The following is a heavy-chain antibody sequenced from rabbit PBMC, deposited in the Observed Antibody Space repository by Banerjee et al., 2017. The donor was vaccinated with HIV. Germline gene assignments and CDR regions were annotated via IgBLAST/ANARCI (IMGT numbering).Heavy chain of an antibody. CDR3: ARDDHGSGWYFNL. V-gene: IGHV1S45*01. CDR1: GFSFSSGYD. CDR2: IYTGSSGNT. J-gene: IGHJ4*01. D-gene: IGHD1-1*01. Sequence: QEQLEESGGDLVKPEGSLTLTCTASGFSFSSGYDMCWVRQAPGKGLEWIACIYTGSSGNTYYASWAKGRFTISKTSSTVDLQMTSLTVADTAIYLCARDDHGSGWYFNLWGPGTLVTVS.